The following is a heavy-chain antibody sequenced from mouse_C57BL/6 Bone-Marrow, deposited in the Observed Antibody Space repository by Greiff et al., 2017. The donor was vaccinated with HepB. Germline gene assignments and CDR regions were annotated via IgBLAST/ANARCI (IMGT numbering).Heavy chain of an antibody. D-gene: IGHD1-1*01. CDR2: IDPSDSYT. Sequence: VQLQQPGAELVMPGASVKLSCKASGYTFTSYWMHWVKQRPGQGLEWIGEIDPSDSYTNYNQKFKGKSTLTVDKSSSTAYMQLSSLTSEDSAVYYCASPSYSFAYWGQGTLVTVSA. J-gene: IGHJ3*01. CDR3: ASPSYSFAY. V-gene: IGHV1-69*01. CDR1: GYTFTSYW.